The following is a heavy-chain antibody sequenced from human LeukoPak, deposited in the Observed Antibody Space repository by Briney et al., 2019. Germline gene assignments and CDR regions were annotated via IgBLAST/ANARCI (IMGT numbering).Heavy chain of an antibody. CDR3: AKDMGGSGYYYFDY. CDR1: GFTFSSYS. Sequence: GGSLRLSCTASGFTFSSYSMNWVRQAPGKGLEWVSYISSSSSTIYYADSVKGRFTISRDKAKNSLYLQMNSLRAEDTALYYCAKDMGGSGYYYFDYWGQGTLVTVSS. V-gene: IGHV3-48*01. CDR2: ISSSSSTI. J-gene: IGHJ4*02. D-gene: IGHD6-19*01.